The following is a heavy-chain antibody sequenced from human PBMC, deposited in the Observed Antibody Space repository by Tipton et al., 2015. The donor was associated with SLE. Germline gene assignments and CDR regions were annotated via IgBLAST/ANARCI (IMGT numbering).Heavy chain of an antibody. J-gene: IGHJ4*02. CDR1: GGSFSGYY. V-gene: IGHV4-34*01. CDR3: ARGANYDDIWGASPVGYFDY. Sequence: TLSLTCAVYGGSFSGYYWSWIRQPPGKGLEWIGEINHSGSTNYNPSLKSRVTISVDTSKNQFSLKLSSVTAADTAVYYCARGANYDDIWGASPVGYFDYWGQGTLVTVSS. CDR2: INHSGST. D-gene: IGHD3-16*01.